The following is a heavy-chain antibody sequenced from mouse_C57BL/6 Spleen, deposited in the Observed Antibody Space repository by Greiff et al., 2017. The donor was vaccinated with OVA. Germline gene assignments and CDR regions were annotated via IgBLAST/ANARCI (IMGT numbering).Heavy chain of an antibody. J-gene: IGHJ3*01. D-gene: IGHD3-2*02. V-gene: IGHV1-82*01. CDR2: IYPGDGDT. CDR1: GYAFSSSW. CDR3: ADSSGPAWFAY. Sequence: QVQLQQSGPELVKPGASVKISCKASGYAFSSSWMNWVKQRPGKGLEWIGRIYPGDGDTNYNGKFKGKATLTADKSSSTAYVQLSSLTSEDSAVYFCADSSGPAWFAYWGQGTLVTVSA.